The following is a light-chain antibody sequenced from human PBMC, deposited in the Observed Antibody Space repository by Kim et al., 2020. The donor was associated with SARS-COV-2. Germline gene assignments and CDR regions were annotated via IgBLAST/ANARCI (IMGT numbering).Light chain of an antibody. CDR2: NND. J-gene: IGLJ2*01. CDR1: SSNIGSNT. CDR3: AAWDDSLYGLVV. V-gene: IGLV1-44*01. Sequence: QSVLTQPPSASGTPGQRVTISCSGSSSNIGSNTVNWYQQLPGTAPKLLIYNNDQRPSGVPARFSGSKSGTSASLAISGLQSKDEADYFCAAWDDSLYGLVVFGGGTQLTV.